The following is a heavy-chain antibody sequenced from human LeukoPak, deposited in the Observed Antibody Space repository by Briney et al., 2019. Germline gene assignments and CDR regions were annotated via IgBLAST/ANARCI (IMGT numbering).Heavy chain of an antibody. CDR1: GYTFTSYG. Sequence: ASVTVSFKASGYTFTSYGISWVRQAPGQGLEWMGLISAYNGNTNYAQKLQGRVTITTDTSTSTAYMELRSLRSDDTAVYYCARALSGYQLLLGWFDPWGQGTLVTVSS. J-gene: IGHJ5*02. CDR3: ARALSGYQLLLGWFDP. V-gene: IGHV1-18*01. D-gene: IGHD2-2*01. CDR2: ISAYNGNT.